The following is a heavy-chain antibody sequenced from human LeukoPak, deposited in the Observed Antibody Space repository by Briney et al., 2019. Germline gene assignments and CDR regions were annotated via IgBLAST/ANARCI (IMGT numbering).Heavy chain of an antibody. CDR1: GFTFSSYA. CDR2: IYTTGNT. D-gene: IGHD5-18*01. CDR3: AREVVADSGYSYGLDY. Sequence: GGSLRLSCAASGFTFSSYAMSWVRQAPGKGLEWVSFIYTTGNTHNSDSVKGRFTISRDSSKNTLYLQMNSLRAEDTAVYYCAREVVADSGYSYGLDYWGQGTLVTVSS. V-gene: IGHV3-53*01. J-gene: IGHJ4*02.